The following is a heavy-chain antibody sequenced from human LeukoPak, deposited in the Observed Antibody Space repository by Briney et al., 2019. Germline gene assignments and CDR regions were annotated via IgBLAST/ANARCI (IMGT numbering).Heavy chain of an antibody. D-gene: IGHD4-11*01. CDR3: ASPRTTVTTFSPPYYYYYYMDV. V-gene: IGHV1-69*06. Sequence: GASVKVSCKASGGTFSSYAISWVRQAPGQGLEWMGGIIPIFGTANYAQKFQGRVTITADKSTSTAYMELSSLRSEDTAVYYYASPRTTVTTFSPPYYYYYYMDVWGKGTTVTVSS. J-gene: IGHJ6*03. CDR1: GGTFSSYA. CDR2: IIPIFGTA.